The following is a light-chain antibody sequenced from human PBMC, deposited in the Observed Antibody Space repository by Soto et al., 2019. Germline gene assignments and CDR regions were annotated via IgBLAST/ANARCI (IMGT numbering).Light chain of an antibody. CDR2: DAS. J-gene: IGKJ1*01. Sequence: DIQMTQSPSTLYASVGDSVTINCRASQSISSWLAWYQQKPGKAPKLLIYDASSLESGVPSRFSGGGFGTEFTLTINSLQPDDFATYYCQQYNTYSTFGQGTKVDIK. V-gene: IGKV1-5*01. CDR1: QSISSW. CDR3: QQYNTYST.